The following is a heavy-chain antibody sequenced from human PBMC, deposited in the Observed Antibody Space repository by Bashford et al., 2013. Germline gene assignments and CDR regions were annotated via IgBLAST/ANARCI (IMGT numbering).Heavy chain of an antibody. Sequence: WVRQMPGKGLEWMGIIYPGDSDTRYSPSFQGQVTISADKSISTAYLQWSSLKASDTAMYYCARIAAAGQEDDAFDIVGTKGQVVTVS. J-gene: IGHJ3*02. CDR2: IYPGDSDT. D-gene: IGHD6-13*01. CDR3: ARIAAAGQEDDAFDI. V-gene: IGHV5-51*01.